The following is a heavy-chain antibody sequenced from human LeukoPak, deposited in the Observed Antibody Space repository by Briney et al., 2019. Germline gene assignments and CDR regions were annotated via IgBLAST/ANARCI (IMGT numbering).Heavy chain of an antibody. V-gene: IGHV5-51*01. CDR1: GYSFTSYC. Sequence: GESLKISCKGSGYSFTSYCIGWVRQMPGKGLEWMGIIYPGDSDTRYSPSFQGQVTISADKSINTAYLQWSSLKASDTAMYYCARQDYSSGWSGKSDYWGQGTLVTVSS. CDR2: IYPGDSDT. CDR3: ARQDYSSGWSGKSDY. D-gene: IGHD6-19*01. J-gene: IGHJ4*02.